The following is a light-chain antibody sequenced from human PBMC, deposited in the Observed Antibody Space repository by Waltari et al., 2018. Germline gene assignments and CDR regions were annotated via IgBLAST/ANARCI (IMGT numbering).Light chain of an antibody. V-gene: IGLV4-69*01. J-gene: IGLJ3*02. CDR1: SGHSSNI. CDR3: QTGGHGTWV. CDR2: INSDGSH. Sequence: QLVLTQSPSASASLGASVTPTCTLDSGHSSNIVAWLQQQPEKGPRSLMKINSDGSHSKGDEIPDRFSGSSSGAERYLTISSVQSEDEADYYCQTGGHGTWVFGGGTKLSVL.